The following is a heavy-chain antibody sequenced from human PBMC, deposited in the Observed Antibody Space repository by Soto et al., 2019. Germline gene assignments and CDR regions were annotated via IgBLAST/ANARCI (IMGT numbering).Heavy chain of an antibody. CDR3: ARDSTGYSSGWGYDYYYGMDV. J-gene: IGHJ6*02. D-gene: IGHD6-19*01. CDR2: ISSSSSYI. V-gene: IGHV3-21*01. Sequence: GGSLRLSCAASGFTFGSYSMNWVRQAPGKGLEWVSSISSSSSYIYYADSVKGRFTISRDNAKNSLYLQMNSLRAEDTAVYYCARDSTGYSSGWGYDYYYGMDVWGQGTTVTVSS. CDR1: GFTFGSYS.